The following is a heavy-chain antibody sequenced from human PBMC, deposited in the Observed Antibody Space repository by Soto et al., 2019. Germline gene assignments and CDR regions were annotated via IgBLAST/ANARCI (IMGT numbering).Heavy chain of an antibody. Sequence: QVKLVQSGAEVKKPGASVKVSCKASGYAFTTYNVHWVRQASGQGLEWMGWTNPDSGHTGYAQKFQGRITMTRDTSIGTAYMELSNLRSEDTAVYYCARGHNWFDPWGQGTLVTVSS. CDR3: ARGHNWFDP. V-gene: IGHV1-8*01. CDR2: TNPDSGHT. J-gene: IGHJ5*02. CDR1: GYAFTTYN.